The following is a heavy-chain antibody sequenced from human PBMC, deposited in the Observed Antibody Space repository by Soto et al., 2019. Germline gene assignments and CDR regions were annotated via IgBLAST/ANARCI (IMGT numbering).Heavy chain of an antibody. D-gene: IGHD2-2*01. CDR1: GGTFSSYA. CDR3: ARSQGSSTSLEIYYYYYYGMDV. CDR2: IIPISETT. Sequence: QVQLVQSGAEVKKPGSSVKVSCKASGGTFSSYAISWVRQAPGQGLEWMGGIIPISETTNYAQKFQGRVTSTADESKITAYMELSRLRSEDTAVYYCARSQGSSTSLEIYYYYYYGMDVWGQGTTVTVSS. V-gene: IGHV1-69*01. J-gene: IGHJ6*02.